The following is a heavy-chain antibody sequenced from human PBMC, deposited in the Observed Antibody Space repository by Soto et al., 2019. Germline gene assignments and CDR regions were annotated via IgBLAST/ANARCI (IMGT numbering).Heavy chain of an antibody. CDR2: ISSSGGTT. Sequence: GGSLRLSCATSGFNFNNYAMSWVRQAPGERLEWVSFISSSGGTTYYADSVKGRFTISRDNSRNTVFLQMNTLGAEDTAIYYCAKSLSGLFSLGDFNYWGQGALVTVSS. D-gene: IGHD1-1*01. CDR3: AKSLSGLFSLGDFNY. V-gene: IGHV3-23*01. CDR1: GFNFNNYA. J-gene: IGHJ4*02.